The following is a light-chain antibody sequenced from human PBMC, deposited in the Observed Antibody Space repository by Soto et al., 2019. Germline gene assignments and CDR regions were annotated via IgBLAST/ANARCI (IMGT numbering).Light chain of an antibody. CDR1: SSDVGGYNY. CDR3: SSYTSMSTLV. V-gene: IGLV2-14*01. CDR2: DVS. J-gene: IGLJ2*01. Sequence: QSVLTQPASVSGSPGQSITISCTGTSSDVGGYNYVSWYQQHPGKAPKIMIYDVSNRPSGVSNRFSGSKSGNTASLTISGLQAEDEADYYCSSYTSMSTLVFGGGTKVTVL.